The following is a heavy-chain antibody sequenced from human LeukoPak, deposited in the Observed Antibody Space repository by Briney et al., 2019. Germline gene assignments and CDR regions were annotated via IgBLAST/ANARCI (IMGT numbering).Heavy chain of an antibody. Sequence: PSETLSLTCAVSGGSMSSGGYYWSGNRQHPGKGLEWIGYIHYSGSTDYNPSLKSRVTISLDTSKNHFSLKVRSVTAADTAVYYCARAIRAAAGTWGHDYWGQGTLVTVSS. J-gene: IGHJ4*02. CDR2: IHYSGST. CDR3: ARAIRAAAGTWGHDY. CDR1: GGSMSSGGYY. V-gene: IGHV4-31*11. D-gene: IGHD6-13*01.